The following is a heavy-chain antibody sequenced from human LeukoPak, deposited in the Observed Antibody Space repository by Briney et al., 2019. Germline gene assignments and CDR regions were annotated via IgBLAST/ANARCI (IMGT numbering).Heavy chain of an antibody. D-gene: IGHD4-23*01. CDR2: IYYSGST. V-gene: IGHV4-59*01. J-gene: IGHJ4*02. CDR3: ARDAAYYGGRYFDY. CDR1: GGSISSYY. Sequence: SETLSLTCTVSGGSISSYYWSWIRQPPGKGLEWIGYIYYSGSTNYNPSLKSRVTISVDTSKNQFSLKLSSVTAAATAVYYCARDAAYYGGRYFDYWGQGTLVTVSS.